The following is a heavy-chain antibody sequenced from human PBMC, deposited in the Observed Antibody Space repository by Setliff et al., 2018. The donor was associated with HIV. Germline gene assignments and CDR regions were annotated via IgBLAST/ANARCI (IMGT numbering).Heavy chain of an antibody. CDR2: IKQDGSEK. CDR3: VRTGLGLREVLSPGV. CDR1: GSTFSNYW. Sequence: GSLRLSCAASGSTFSNYWMSWVRQAPGKGPEWVANIKQDGSEKYYVESVKGRFTISRDNAKNSLYLQMNSLRVEDTAVYYCVRTGLGLREVLSPGVWGTGTTVTV. D-gene: IGHD3-10*01. V-gene: IGHV3-7*03. J-gene: IGHJ6*03.